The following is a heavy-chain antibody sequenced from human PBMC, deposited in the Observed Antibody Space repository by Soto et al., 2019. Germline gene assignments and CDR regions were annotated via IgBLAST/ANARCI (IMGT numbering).Heavy chain of an antibody. V-gene: IGHV3-21*01. D-gene: IGHD2-15*01. CDR2: ISSSSSYI. J-gene: IGHJ3*02. CDR3: ATDYCSGGNCFDAFDI. CDR1: GVTISSYS. Sequence: GGPMRVSCAASGVTISSYSRNWVRQAPGKGLEWVSSISSSSSYIYYADSVKGRFTISRDNAKNSLYLQMNSLRAEDTAVYYCATDYCSGGNCFDAFDIWGQGTMVTVSS.